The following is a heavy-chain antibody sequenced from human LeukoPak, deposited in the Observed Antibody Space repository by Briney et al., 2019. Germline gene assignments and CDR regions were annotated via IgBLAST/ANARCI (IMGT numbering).Heavy chain of an antibody. V-gene: IGHV4-59*05. D-gene: IGHD2-2*01. CDR1: GGSISSYY. CDR3: ARDRYCSSASCYGGDY. CDR2: IYYSGST. Sequence: SETLSLTCTVSGGSISSYYWSWIRQPPGKGLEWIGRIYYSGSTYYGPSLKSRVTISVDTSKNQFSLKLTSVTAADTAVYYCARDRYCSSASCYGGDYWGQGTLVTVSS. J-gene: IGHJ4*02.